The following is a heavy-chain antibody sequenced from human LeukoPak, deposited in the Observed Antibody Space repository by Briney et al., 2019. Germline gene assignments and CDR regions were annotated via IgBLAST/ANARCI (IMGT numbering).Heavy chain of an antibody. V-gene: IGHV4-59*08. Sequence: PSETLSLTCTVSGGSMSSYYWSWIRQPPGKGLEWIGYIYDSGSTNYNPSLKSRVTISVDTSKNQFSRQLSSVTAADTAVYYCARRGSGGRSFDYWGQGTLVTVSS. J-gene: IGHJ4*02. D-gene: IGHD3-10*01. CDR2: IYDSGST. CDR1: GGSMSSYY. CDR3: ARRGSGGRSFDY.